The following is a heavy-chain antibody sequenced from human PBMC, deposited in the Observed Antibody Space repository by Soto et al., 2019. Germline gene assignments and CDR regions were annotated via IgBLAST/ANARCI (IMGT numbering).Heavy chain of an antibody. CDR2: INPSGGST. V-gene: IGHV1-46*01. CDR1: GYTFTSYY. J-gene: IGHJ6*02. CDR3: ARETVLMVYAMRMGMDV. Sequence: ASVKVSCKASGYTFTSYYMHWVRQAPGQGLEWMGIINPSGGSTGYAQKFQGRVTMTRDTSTSTVYMELSSLRSEDTAVYYCARETVLMVYAMRMGMDVWGQGTTVTVSS. D-gene: IGHD2-8*01.